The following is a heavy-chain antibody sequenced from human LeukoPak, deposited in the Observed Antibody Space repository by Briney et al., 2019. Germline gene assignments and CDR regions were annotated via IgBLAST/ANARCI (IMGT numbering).Heavy chain of an antibody. CDR3: AREYSSSSGGNWFDP. J-gene: IGHJ5*02. V-gene: IGHV5-51*01. CDR1: GYSFTSYW. CDR2: IYPGDSDT. D-gene: IGHD6-6*01. Sequence: GESLKISCKGSGYSFTSYWMGWVRQMPGKGLEWMGIIYPGDSDTRYSPSFQGQVTISADKSISTAYLQWSSLKASDTAMYYCAREYSSSSGGNWFDPWGQGTLVTVSS.